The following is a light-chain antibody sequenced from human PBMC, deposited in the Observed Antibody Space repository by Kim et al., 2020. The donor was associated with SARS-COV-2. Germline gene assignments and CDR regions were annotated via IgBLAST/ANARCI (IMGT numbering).Light chain of an antibody. J-gene: IGLJ3*02. Sequence: QSVLTQPPSVSEAPRQRVTISCSGSSSNIGNNAVNWYQQFPGKAPTLLMYYDDLLPSGVSDRFSGSKSGTSASLAISGLQSEDEADYYCEAWDDSLNGWVFGGGTQLTVL. CDR1: SSNIGNNA. CDR3: EAWDDSLNGWV. V-gene: IGLV1-36*01. CDR2: YDD.